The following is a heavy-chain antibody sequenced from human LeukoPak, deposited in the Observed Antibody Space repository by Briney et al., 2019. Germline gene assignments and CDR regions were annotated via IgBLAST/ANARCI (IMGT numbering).Heavy chain of an antibody. CDR2: IIPIFGTA. Sequence: ASVKVSCKASGGIFSSYAISWVRQAPGQGLEWMGGIIPIFGTANYAQKFQGRVTITADESTSTAYMELSSLRSEDTAVYYCARGTVVVPAAVTFSYYYYYMDVWGKGTTVTISS. V-gene: IGHV1-69*13. CDR3: ARGTVVVPAAVTFSYYYYYMDV. D-gene: IGHD2-2*01. J-gene: IGHJ6*03. CDR1: GGIFSSYA.